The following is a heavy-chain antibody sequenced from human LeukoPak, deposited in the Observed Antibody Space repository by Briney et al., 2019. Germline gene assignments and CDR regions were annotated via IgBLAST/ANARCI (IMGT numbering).Heavy chain of an antibody. CDR1: GFTFSDFW. CDR3: AIATTGRGAFGS. CDR2: TNEAGGDK. Sequence: PGGSLRLSCAASGFTFSDFWMSWVRQAPGKGLECVASTNEAGGDKLYVDSVKGRFTIPRDNSKNSLSLQMNSLTAEDTAIYYCAIATTGRGAFGSWGQGTLVSVSS. J-gene: IGHJ4*02. D-gene: IGHD1-1*01. V-gene: IGHV3-7*01.